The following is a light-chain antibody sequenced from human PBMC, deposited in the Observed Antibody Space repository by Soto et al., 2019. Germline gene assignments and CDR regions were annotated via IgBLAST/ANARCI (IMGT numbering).Light chain of an antibody. CDR2: AAS. V-gene: IGKV1-39*01. CDR3: QQSYSTSWT. CDR1: QSISSY. Sequence: DIQMTQSPSSLSASVGDRVTITCRASQSISSYLNWYQQKPGKAPKLLIYAASSLQSGVPSRFSGSGSGTDFTLTISSLQPEDFAPYYCQQSYSTSWTFGHGTKVEIK. J-gene: IGKJ1*01.